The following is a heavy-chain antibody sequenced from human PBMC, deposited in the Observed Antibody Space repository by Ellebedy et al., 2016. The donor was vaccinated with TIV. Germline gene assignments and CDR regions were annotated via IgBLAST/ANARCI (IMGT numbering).Heavy chain of an antibody. V-gene: IGHV3-30-3*01. CDR1: GFTFSSYA. D-gene: IGHD1-26*01. CDR2: ISYDGSNK. Sequence: GESLKISXAASGFTFSSYAMHWVRQAPGKGLEWVAVISYDGSNKYYADSVKGRFTISRDDSKNTLYLQMNSLRAEDTAVYYCARGGGGSYSWFDYWGQGTLVTVSS. J-gene: IGHJ4*02. CDR3: ARGGGGSYSWFDY.